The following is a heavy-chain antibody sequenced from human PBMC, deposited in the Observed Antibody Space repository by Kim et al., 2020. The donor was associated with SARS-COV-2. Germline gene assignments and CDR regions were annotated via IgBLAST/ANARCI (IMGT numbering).Heavy chain of an antibody. J-gene: IGHJ6*01. D-gene: IGHD3-10*01. Sequence: GGSLRLSCAASGFTFSNYALNWVRQAQGKGLEWVSSISSSSGDIYYGDSVKGRFTISRDNAKKSVHLQMNSLRAEDSAVYYCARVGHDGATYRNYYYFG. CDR2: ISSSSGDI. V-gene: IGHV3-21*01. CDR3: ARVGHDGATYRNYYYFG. CDR1: GFTFSNYA.